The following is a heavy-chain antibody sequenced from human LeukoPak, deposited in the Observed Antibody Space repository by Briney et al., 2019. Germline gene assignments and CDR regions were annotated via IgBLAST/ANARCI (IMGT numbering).Heavy chain of an antibody. CDR2: ISGSGSST. V-gene: IGHV3-23*01. CDR1: GFTFTSYA. D-gene: IGHD3-22*01. CDR3: AKNKKWLPGHDY. Sequence: GGSLRLSCAASGFTFTSYAMNWVRQAPGKGLEWVSTISGSGSSTYYVDSVKGRFTISRDNSKNTLYLQMNSLRAEDTAVYYCAKNKKWLPGHDYWGQGTLVTVSS. J-gene: IGHJ4*02.